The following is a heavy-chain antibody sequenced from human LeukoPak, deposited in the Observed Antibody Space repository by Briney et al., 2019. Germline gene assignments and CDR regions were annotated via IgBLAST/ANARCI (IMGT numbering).Heavy chain of an antibody. CDR1: GGSISSYY. CDR3: AREQRRKDSSGYHPFDY. Sequence: SETLSLTCTVSGGSISSYYWSWIRQPPGKGLEWIGYIHYSGSTNYNPSLKSRVTISADTSKNQFSLKLSSVTAADTAVYYCAREQRRKDSSGYHPFDYWGQGTLVTVSS. J-gene: IGHJ4*02. D-gene: IGHD3-22*01. V-gene: IGHV4-59*12. CDR2: IHYSGST.